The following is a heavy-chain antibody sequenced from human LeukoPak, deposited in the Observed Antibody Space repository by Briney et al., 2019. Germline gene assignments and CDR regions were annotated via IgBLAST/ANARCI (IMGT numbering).Heavy chain of an antibody. V-gene: IGHV3-30*04. CDR1: GFTFSSYA. CDR3: ARGAQLTGMASDH. D-gene: IGHD3-9*01. Sequence: GRSLRLSCEASGFTFSSYAMHWVRQAPGKGLEWVAVISNDGRDKHCADSVKGRFTISRDNSKNTLYLQMNSLRAEDMAVYYCARGAQLTGMASDHWGQGTLVTVSS. CDR2: ISNDGRDK. J-gene: IGHJ4*02.